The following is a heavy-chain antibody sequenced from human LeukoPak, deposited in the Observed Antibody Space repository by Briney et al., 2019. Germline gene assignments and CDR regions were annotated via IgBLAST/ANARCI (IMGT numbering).Heavy chain of an antibody. Sequence: GGSLRLSCAASGFTFSSYDMHWVRQATGKGLEWVSAIGTAGDTYYPGSVKGRFTISRENAKNSLYLQMNSLRAGDTAVYYCARVVAGTNYFDYWGQGTLVTVSS. CDR1: GFTFSSYD. V-gene: IGHV3-13*01. CDR2: IGTAGDT. CDR3: ARVVAGTNYFDY. J-gene: IGHJ4*02. D-gene: IGHD6-19*01.